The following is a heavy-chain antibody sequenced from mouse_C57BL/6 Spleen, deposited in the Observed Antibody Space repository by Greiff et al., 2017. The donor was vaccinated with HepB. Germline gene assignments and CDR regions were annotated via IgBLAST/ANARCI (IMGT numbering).Heavy chain of an antibody. V-gene: IGHV1-18*01. J-gene: IGHJ4*01. CDR2: INPNNGGT. CDR3: ARWRDWGYAMDY. CDR1: GYTFTDYN. Sequence: VQLQQSGPELVKPGASVKIPCKASGYTFTDYNMDWVKQSHGKSLEWIGDINPNNGGTIYNQKFKGKATLTVDKSSSTAYMELRSLTSEDTAVYYGARWRDWGYAMDYWGQGTSVTVSA.